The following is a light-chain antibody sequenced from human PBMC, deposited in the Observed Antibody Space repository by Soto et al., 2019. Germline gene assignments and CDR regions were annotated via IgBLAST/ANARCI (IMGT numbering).Light chain of an antibody. V-gene: IGKV3-20*01. J-gene: IGKJ2*01. CDR3: HVYGTLPPNT. Sequence: EVVLTQSPGTLSLSPGERATLSCRASQSVSNNYLAWYQQKPGQAPRLLISYASRRASGIPDRFSGSGSGREFTLTISRLEAEDFAVYYCHVYGTLPPNTFGQGTKLEIK. CDR1: QSVSNNY. CDR2: YAS.